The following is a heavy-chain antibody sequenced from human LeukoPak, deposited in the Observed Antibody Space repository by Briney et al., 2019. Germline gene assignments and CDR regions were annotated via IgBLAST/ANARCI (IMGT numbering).Heavy chain of an antibody. CDR2: IYSSGSS. CDR1: GGSISTAAFS. CDR3: ARDSRRYFESNWFDP. J-gene: IGHJ5*02. V-gene: IGHV4-30-4*07. Sequence: SETLSLTCVVSGGSISTAAFSWYWLRQPPGQGPEWIGYIYSSGSSYYNPSLQSRFIISVDTSKNQLSLKLSSVTAADTAVYYCARDSRRYFESNWFDPWGQGTLVTVSS. D-gene: IGHD3-9*01.